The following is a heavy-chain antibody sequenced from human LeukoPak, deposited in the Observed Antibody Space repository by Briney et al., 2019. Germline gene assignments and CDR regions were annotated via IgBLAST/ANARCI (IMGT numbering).Heavy chain of an antibody. CDR1: GYTFTGFH. D-gene: IGHD3-10*01. Sequence: ASVKVSCKASGYTFTGFHMHWVRQAPGQGLEWMGWINPNSGGTNYAQKLQGRVTMTTDTSTSTAYMELRSLRSDDTAVYYCARGDRSGSYGAFDIWGQGTMVTVSS. J-gene: IGHJ3*02. V-gene: IGHV1-2*02. CDR3: ARGDRSGSYGAFDI. CDR2: INPNSGGT.